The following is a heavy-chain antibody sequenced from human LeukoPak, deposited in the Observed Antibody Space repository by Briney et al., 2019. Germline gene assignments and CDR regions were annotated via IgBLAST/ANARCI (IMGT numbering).Heavy chain of an antibody. D-gene: IGHD3-10*01. CDR2: ISSSGSTI. CDR1: GFTFSDYY. Sequence: GGSLRLSCAASGFTFSDYYMSWIRQAPGKGLEWVSYISSSGSTIYHADSVKGRFTISRDNAKNSLYLQMNSLRAEDTAVYYCARASSQYYYGSGKNNWFDPWGQGTLVTVSS. J-gene: IGHJ5*02. V-gene: IGHV3-11*01. CDR3: ARASSQYYYGSGKNNWFDP.